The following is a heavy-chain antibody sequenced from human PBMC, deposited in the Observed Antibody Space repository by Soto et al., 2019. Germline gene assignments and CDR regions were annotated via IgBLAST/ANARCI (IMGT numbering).Heavy chain of an antibody. V-gene: IGHV4-30-2*05. Sequence: SEATSLTSAVSGGAIRSGGYSWSWIRQPPGKGLEWIGYIYYSGTTYYNPSLKRRVTISVDTSNNQFSLNLSSVTAADTAVYFCARVARFPVYYDLDYWGQGTLVTGSS. J-gene: IGHJ4*02. CDR1: GGAIRSGGYS. D-gene: IGHD3-3*01. CDR3: ARVARFPVYYDLDY. CDR2: IYYSGTT.